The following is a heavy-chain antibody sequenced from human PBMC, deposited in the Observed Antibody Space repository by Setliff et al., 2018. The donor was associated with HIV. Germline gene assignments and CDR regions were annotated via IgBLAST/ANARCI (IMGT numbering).Heavy chain of an antibody. D-gene: IGHD3-3*01. CDR2: INRNGGST. CDR3: AKETPMGLEWSSPDPRNYNAYYYMDV. Sequence: PGGSLRLSCAASGSTFSTYAMSWVRQAPGKGLEWVSGINRNGGSTGYADSVKGRFTISRDNSKNMLYLQMNSLRVDDTAIYHCAKETPMGLEWSSPDPRNYNAYYYMDVWGEGTTVTVSS. V-gene: IGHV3-23*01. CDR1: GSTFSTYA. J-gene: IGHJ6*03.